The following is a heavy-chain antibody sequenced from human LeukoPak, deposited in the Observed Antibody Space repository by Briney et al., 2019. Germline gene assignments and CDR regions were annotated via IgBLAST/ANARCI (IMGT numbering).Heavy chain of an antibody. CDR1: GFTFSSYA. Sequence: PGGSLRLSCAASGFTFSSYARHWVRQAPGKGLEWVAVISYDGSNKYYADSVKGRFTSSRDNSKNTLYLQMNSLRAEDTAVYYCASTRMGGITGSEDYWGQGTLVTVSS. J-gene: IGHJ4*02. V-gene: IGHV3-30-3*01. CDR3: ASTRMGGITGSEDY. D-gene: IGHD1-20*01. CDR2: ISYDGSNK.